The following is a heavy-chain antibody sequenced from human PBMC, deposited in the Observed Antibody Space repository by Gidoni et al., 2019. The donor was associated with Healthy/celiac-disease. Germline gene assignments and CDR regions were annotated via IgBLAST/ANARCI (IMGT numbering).Heavy chain of an antibody. CDR3: AKGPWGGIQLSSAYSYYMDV. Sequence: QVQLVESGGGVVQPGRSLRLSCAASGFTFSSYGMHWVRQAPGKGLEWVAVISYDGSNKYYADSVKGRFTISRDNSKNTLYLQMNSLRAEDTAVYYCAKGPWGGIQLSSAYSYYMDVWGKGTTVTVSS. CDR1: GFTFSSYG. CDR2: ISYDGSNK. J-gene: IGHJ6*03. V-gene: IGHV3-30*18. D-gene: IGHD5-18*01.